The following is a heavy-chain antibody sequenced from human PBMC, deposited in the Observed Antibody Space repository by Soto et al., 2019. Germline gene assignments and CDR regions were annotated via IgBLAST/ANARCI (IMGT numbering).Heavy chain of an antibody. CDR2: IWYDGGNK. V-gene: IGHV3-33*01. CDR1: GFTFRSYG. D-gene: IGHD2-15*01. CDR3: ARDKFLLSY. J-gene: IGHJ4*02. Sequence: QVQLVESGGGVVQPGRSLRLSCTASGFTFRSYGMHWVRQAPGKGLEWVGIIWYDGGNKYYADSVKGRFTISRDNSKNTLYLQMNSLRAEDTAVYYCARDKFLLSYWGQGTLVTVSS.